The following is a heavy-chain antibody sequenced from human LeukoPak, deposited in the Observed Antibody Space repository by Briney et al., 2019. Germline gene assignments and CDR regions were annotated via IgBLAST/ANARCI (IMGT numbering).Heavy chain of an antibody. CDR3: AGQPTGPTYWFDP. J-gene: IGHJ5*02. CDR1: GYSFTSYW. D-gene: IGHD1-1*01. V-gene: IGHV5-51*01. CDR2: IYPGGSDT. Sequence: GESLKISCKGSGYSFTSYWIGWVRQMPGKGLEWMGIIYPGGSDTKYSPSFQGQVTISADKSISTAYLQWSSLKASDTAMYYCAGQPTGPTYWFDPWGQGTLVTVSS.